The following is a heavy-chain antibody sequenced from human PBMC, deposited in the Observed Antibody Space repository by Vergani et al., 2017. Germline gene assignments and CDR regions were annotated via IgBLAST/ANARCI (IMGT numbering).Heavy chain of an antibody. CDR3: ARDKSXSWSGYYYYYGMDV. D-gene: IGHD6-13*01. CDR1: GGSISSYY. CDR2: IYYSGST. J-gene: IGHJ6*02. V-gene: IGHV4-59*01. Sequence: QVQLQESGPGLVKPSETLSLTCTVSGGSISSYYWSWIRQPPGKGLEWIGYIYYSGSTNYNPSLKSRVTISVDTSKNQFSLKLSSVTAADTAVYYCARDKSXSWSGYYYYYGMDVWGQGTTVTVSS.